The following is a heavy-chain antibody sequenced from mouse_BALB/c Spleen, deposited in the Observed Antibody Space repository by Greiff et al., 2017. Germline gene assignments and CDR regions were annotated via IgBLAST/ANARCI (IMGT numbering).Heavy chain of an antibody. D-gene: IGHD2-4*01. Sequence: EVMLVESGPSLVKPSQTLSLTCSVTGDSITSGYWNWIRKFPGNKLEYMGYISYSGSTYYNPSLKSRISITRDTSKNQYYLQLNSVTTEDTATYYCARYYDYDAGDYYAMDYWGQGTSVTVSS. J-gene: IGHJ4*01. V-gene: IGHV3-8*02. CDR2: ISYSGST. CDR1: GDSITSGY. CDR3: ARYYDYDAGDYYAMDY.